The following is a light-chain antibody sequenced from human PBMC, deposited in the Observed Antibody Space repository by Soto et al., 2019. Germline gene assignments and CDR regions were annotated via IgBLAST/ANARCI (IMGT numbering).Light chain of an antibody. CDR1: SSNIGSNV. V-gene: IGLV1-44*01. Sequence: QSVLTQPPSASGTPGQRVTISCSGSSSNIGSNVVNWYQHLPGTAPKLDIFDSDQRPSGVPDRFSGSKSGTSASLAISGLQSEDEADYYCATWDDSLNENVFGTGTKLTVL. CDR2: DSD. CDR3: ATWDDSLNENV. J-gene: IGLJ1*01.